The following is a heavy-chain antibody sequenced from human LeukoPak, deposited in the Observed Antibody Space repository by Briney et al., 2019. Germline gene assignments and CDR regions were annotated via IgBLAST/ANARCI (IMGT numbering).Heavy chain of an antibody. V-gene: IGHV1-2*02. Sequence: ASVKVSCKASGGTFSSYAISWVRQAPGQGLEWMGWINPNSGGTNYAQKFQGRVTMTRDTSISTAYMELSRLRSDDTAVYYCARDLDYYGSGRLHYYYYMDVWGKGTTVTISS. CDR3: ARDLDYYGSGRLHYYYYMDV. J-gene: IGHJ6*03. CDR1: GGTFSSYA. CDR2: INPNSGGT. D-gene: IGHD3-10*01.